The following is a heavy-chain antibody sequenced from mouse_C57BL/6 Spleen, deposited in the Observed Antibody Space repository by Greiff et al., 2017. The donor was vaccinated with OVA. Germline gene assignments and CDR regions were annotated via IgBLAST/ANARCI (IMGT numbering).Heavy chain of an antibody. V-gene: IGHV3-6*01. CDR1: GYSITSGYY. CDR2: ISYDGSN. J-gene: IGHJ2*01. CDR3: ASGGYVDY. Sequence: DVQLQESGPGLVKPSQSLSLTCSVTGYSITSGYYWNWIRQFPGNKLEWMGYISYDGSNNYNPSLKNRISITRDTSKNQFCLKLDAVTTEDTATYYCASGGYVDYWGQGTTLTVSS.